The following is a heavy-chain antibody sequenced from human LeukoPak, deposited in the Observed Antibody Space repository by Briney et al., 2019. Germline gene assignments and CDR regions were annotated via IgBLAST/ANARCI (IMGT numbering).Heavy chain of an antibody. D-gene: IGHD2-2*01. CDR3: ARPRVPAALSYNWFDP. Sequence: ASVKVSCKASGYTFTSYDINWVRQATGQGLEWMGWMNPNSGNTGYAQKFQGRVTMTRNTSISTAYMELSSLRSEATAVSYCARPRVPAALSYNWFDPWGQGTLVTVSS. V-gene: IGHV1-8*01. J-gene: IGHJ5*02. CDR1: GYTFTSYD. CDR2: MNPNSGNT.